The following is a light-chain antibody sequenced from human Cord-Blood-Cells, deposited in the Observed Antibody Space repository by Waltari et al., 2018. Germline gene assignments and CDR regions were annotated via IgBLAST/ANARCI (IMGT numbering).Light chain of an antibody. CDR1: SSDVGGYHY. J-gene: IGLJ3*02. CDR3: CSYAGSYTWV. CDR2: AVS. V-gene: IGLV2-11*01. Sequence: QSALTQHRSVSGAPGQSVTSSCPGTSSDVGGYHYLYWYQQHQGKAPKLMMYAVSKRPSGVLDRCSGSKSGNTAPLTISGLQAEDVADYSCCSYAGSYTWVFGGGTKLTVL.